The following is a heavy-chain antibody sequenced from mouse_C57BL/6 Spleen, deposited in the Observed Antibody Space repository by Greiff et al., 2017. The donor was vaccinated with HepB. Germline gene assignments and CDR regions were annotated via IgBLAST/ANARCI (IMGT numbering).Heavy chain of an antibody. CDR2: INPNNGGT. V-gene: IGHV1-26*01. J-gene: IGHJ4*01. D-gene: IGHD1-1*01. Sequence: VQLQQSGPELVKPGASVKISCKASGYTFTDYYMNWVKQSHGKSLEWIGDINPNNGGTSYNQKFKGKATLTVDKSSSTAYMELSSLTSEDSAVYYCARVGATVVAYYAMDYWGQGTSLTVSS. CDR3: ARVGATVVAYYAMDY. CDR1: GYTFTDYY.